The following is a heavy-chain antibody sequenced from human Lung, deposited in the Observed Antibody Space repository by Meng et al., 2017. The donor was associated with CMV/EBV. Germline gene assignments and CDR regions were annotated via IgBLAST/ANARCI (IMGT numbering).Heavy chain of an antibody. CDR2: FYRSGST. V-gene: IGHV3-66*02. D-gene: IGHD3-22*01. CDR1: GFTVSSKY. J-gene: IGHJ3*02. CDR3: ASDSSGFYNDVFDI. Sequence: GESXKISCTASGFTVSSKYMNWVRQAPGKGLEWVSVFYRSGSTYYADSVKGRFTIARDNSKNTLYLQMKSLRVEDTAVYYCASDSSGFYNDVFDIWCQGTMVTVSS.